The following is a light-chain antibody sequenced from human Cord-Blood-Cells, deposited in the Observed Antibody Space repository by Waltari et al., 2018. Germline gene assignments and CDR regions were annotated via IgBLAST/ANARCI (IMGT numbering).Light chain of an antibody. CDR1: QSVLYSSNNKNY. CDR2: WAS. V-gene: IGKV4-1*01. J-gene: IGKJ3*01. CDR3: QQYYSTPFT. Sequence: DIVMPQSPDSLAVSLGERATINCKPSQSVLYSSNNKNYLAWYQQKPGQPPKLLIYWASTRESGVPDRFSGSGSGTDFTLTISSLQAEDVAVYYCQQYYSTPFTFGPGTKVDIK.